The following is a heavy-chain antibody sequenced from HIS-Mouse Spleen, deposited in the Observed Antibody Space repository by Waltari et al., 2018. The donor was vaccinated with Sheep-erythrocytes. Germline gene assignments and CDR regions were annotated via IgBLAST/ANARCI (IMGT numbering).Heavy chain of an antibody. CDR1: VVTCSSYG. Sequence: QVQLVESGGGVVQPGRSLRLSCAASVVTCSSYGMHWVRQAPGKGLEWVAVISYDGSNKYYADSVKGRFTISRDNSKNTLYLQMNSLRAEDTAVYYCAKPVGATTAFDYWGQGTLVTVSS. CDR3: AKPVGATTAFDY. V-gene: IGHV3-30*18. D-gene: IGHD1-26*01. J-gene: IGHJ4*02. CDR2: ISYDGSNK.